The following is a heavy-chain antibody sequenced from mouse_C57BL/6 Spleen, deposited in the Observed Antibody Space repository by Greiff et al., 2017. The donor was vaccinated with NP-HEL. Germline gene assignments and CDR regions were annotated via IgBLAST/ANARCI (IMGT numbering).Heavy chain of an antibody. CDR3: ARRFDDGYLFFDY. CDR2: ILPGSGST. CDR1: GYTFTGYW. D-gene: IGHD2-3*01. V-gene: IGHV1-9*01. J-gene: IGHJ2*01. Sequence: VQLQQSGAELMKPGASVKLSCKATGYTFTGYWIEWVKQRPGHGLEWIGEILPGSGSTNYNEKFKGKATFTADTSSNPAYMQLSRLTTEDSAIYDCARRFDDGYLFFDYWGQRTTLTVTS.